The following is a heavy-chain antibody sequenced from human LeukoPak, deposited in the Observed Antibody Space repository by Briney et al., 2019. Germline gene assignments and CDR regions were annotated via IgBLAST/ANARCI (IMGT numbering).Heavy chain of an antibody. CDR3: ARAMSSSWYELVYYYGMDV. D-gene: IGHD6-13*01. V-gene: IGHV3-48*01. Sequence: GGSLRLSCAASGFTFSSYSMSWVRQAPGKGLEWVSYISSSSSTIYYADSVKGRFTISRDNAKNSLYLQMNSLRAEDTAVYYCARAMSSSWYELVYYYGMDVWGQGTTVTVSS. J-gene: IGHJ6*02. CDR1: GFTFSSYS. CDR2: ISSSSSTI.